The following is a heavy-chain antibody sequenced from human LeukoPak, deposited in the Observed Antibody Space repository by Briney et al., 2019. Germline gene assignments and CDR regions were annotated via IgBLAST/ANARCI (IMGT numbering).Heavy chain of an antibody. CDR3: ARGSYCSGGSCLLYYYYYMDV. Sequence: SETLSLTCAVYGGSFSGYYWNWIRLPPGKGLEWIGEINDSGDTNYTPSLKSRVTISVDTSKNQFSLKLTSVTAADTAVYYCARGSYCSGGSCLLYYYYYMDVWGKGTTVTVSS. D-gene: IGHD2-15*01. V-gene: IGHV4-34*01. CDR1: GGSFSGYY. J-gene: IGHJ6*03. CDR2: INDSGDT.